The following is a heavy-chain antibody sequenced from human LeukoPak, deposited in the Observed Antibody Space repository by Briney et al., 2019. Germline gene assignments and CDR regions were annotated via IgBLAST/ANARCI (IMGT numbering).Heavy chain of an antibody. Sequence: PGGSLRLSCAASGFTFSGSAMHWVRQASGKGLEWVGRIRSKANSYATAYAASVKGRFTISRDDSKNTAYLQMNSLRAEDTAVYYCAKESGDFWSGLLYFDYWGQGTLVTVSS. CDR2: IRSKANSYAT. J-gene: IGHJ4*02. V-gene: IGHV3-73*01. CDR3: AKESGDFWSGLLYFDY. D-gene: IGHD3-3*01. CDR1: GFTFSGSA.